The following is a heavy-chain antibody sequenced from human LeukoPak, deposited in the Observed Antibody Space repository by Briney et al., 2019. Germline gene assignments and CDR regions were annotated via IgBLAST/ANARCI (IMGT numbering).Heavy chain of an antibody. CDR3: AKDAISSWYQSWLDP. CDR2: ISGGAGDST. J-gene: IGHJ5*02. Sequence: GGSLRLSCEASGLTLSNFAVSWVRQAPGKGLEWVSVISGGAGDSTRYADTVTGRFTISRHISKNTVHLQMDNLRVEDTGVYYCAKDAISSWYQSWLDPWGQGTLVTVSS. V-gene: IGHV3-23*01. CDR1: GLTLSNFA. D-gene: IGHD6-13*01.